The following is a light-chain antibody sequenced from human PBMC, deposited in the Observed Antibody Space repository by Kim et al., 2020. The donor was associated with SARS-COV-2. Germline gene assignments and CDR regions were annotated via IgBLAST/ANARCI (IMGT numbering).Light chain of an antibody. CDR2: GAS. CDR3: QQYGSSPDT. J-gene: IGKJ4*01. Sequence: SPGERATLSCRASQSVSSSYLAWYQQKPGQAPRLLIYGASSRATDIPDRFSGSGSGTDFTLTISRLEPEDFAVYYCQQYGSSPDTFGGGTKVDIK. CDR1: QSVSSSY. V-gene: IGKV3-20*01.